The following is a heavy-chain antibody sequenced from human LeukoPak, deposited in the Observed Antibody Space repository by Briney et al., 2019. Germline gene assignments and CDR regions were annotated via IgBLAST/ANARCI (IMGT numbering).Heavy chain of an antibody. CDR1: GYSISSGYY. Sequence: SETLSLTCTVSGYSISSGYYWGWIRQPPGKGLEWIGSIYHSGSTYYNPSLKSRVTISVDTSKNQLSLKLSSVTAADTAVYYCARVFRPLGYCSSTSCYRRGGGPYYFDYWGQGTLVTVSS. CDR3: ARVFRPLGYCSSTSCYRRGGGPYYFDY. CDR2: IYHSGST. D-gene: IGHD2-2*01. V-gene: IGHV4-38-2*02. J-gene: IGHJ4*02.